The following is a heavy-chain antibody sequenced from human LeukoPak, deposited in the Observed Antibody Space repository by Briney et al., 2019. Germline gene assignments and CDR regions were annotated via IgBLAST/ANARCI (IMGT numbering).Heavy chain of an antibody. CDR2: IIPIFGTA. D-gene: IGHD3-10*01. J-gene: IGHJ6*03. CDR1: GGTFSSYA. Sequence: GAWVTVTCKGSGGTFSSYAISWVRQAPGQGMEWMGGIIPIFGTANYAQKFQGRGTITADESTSTAYMELRSLRSEDMAVYYCARDSGPYFVRGDPTPGRRYYYYYYMDVWGKGTTVTISS. V-gene: IGHV1-69*01. CDR3: ARDSGPYFVRGDPTPGRRYYYYYYMDV.